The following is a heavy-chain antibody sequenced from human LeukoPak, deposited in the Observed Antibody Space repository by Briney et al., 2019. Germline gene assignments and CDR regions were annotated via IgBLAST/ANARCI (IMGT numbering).Heavy chain of an antibody. Sequence: SETLSLTCTVSGGSICSSSYYWGWIRQPPGKGLEWIGSIYYSGSTYYNPSLKSRVTISVDTSKNQFSLKLSSVTAADTAVYYCARTYYDFWSGYFDYWGQGTLVTVSS. D-gene: IGHD3-3*01. V-gene: IGHV4-39*01. CDR2: IYYSGST. J-gene: IGHJ4*02. CDR3: ARTYYDFWSGYFDY. CDR1: GGSICSSSYY.